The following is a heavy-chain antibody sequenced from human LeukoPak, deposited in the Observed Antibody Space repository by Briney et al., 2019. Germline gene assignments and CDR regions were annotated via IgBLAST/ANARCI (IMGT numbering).Heavy chain of an antibody. Sequence: ASVKVSCKASVYTLTGYYMHWGRQAPGQGLGWVWWINPNSGGTNYAQKFQGRVTMTRDTSITTAYMELSRLRSDDTAVYYRARDVGEYCSSTNCYASHYWGQGTLVTVSS. J-gene: IGHJ4*02. CDR3: ARDVGEYCSSTNCYASHY. V-gene: IGHV1-2*02. CDR2: INPNSGGT. CDR1: VYTLTGYY. D-gene: IGHD2-2*01.